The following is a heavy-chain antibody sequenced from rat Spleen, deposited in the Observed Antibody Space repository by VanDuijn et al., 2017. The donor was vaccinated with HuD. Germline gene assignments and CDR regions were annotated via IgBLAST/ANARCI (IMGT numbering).Heavy chain of an antibody. J-gene: IGHJ2*01. D-gene: IGHD1-9*01. CDR2: ISYDGSST. Sequence: EVQLVESGGGLVQPGRSLKLSCAASGFTFSNYGMHWIRQAPTKGLEWVAYISYDGSSTYYRDSVKGRFTISRDNAKSTLSLQMDSLRSEDTATYYCARRHYGYTDYFDYWGQGVMVTVSS. CDR3: ARRHYGYTDYFDY. CDR1: GFTFSNYG. V-gene: IGHV5-29*01.